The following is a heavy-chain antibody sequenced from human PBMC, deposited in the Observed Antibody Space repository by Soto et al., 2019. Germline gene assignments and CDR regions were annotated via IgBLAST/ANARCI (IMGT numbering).Heavy chain of an antibody. CDR1: GGTFNTYT. CDR3: ARMPRYSYPTSDPLDN. Sequence: QVHLVQSGSEVKKPGSSVTVSCKASGGTFNTYTFSWVRQAPGQGLEWMGSILPIMGSVNYAHDFRGRLSITAGSSTATAYMELTSLTSQDTAIYYCARMPRYSYPTSDPLDNWGQGTLVTVSS. CDR2: ILPIMGSV. V-gene: IGHV1-69*01. J-gene: IGHJ4*02. D-gene: IGHD2-15*01.